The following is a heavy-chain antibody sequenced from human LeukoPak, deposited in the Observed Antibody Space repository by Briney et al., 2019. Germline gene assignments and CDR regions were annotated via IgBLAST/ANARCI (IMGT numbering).Heavy chain of an antibody. D-gene: IGHD5-24*01. CDR3: ARGVEMSKINELNF. CDR1: VFTFSNYW. V-gene: IGHV3-74*01. J-gene: IGHJ4*02. CDR2: IRGDGRDI. Sequence: GGSLRLSCAASVFTFSNYWLHWVRQAPGKGLTWVSRIRGDGRDISYADCVMGRFPLPRDNHKHTLFVQVKSLRAGDAAVYYGARGVEMSKINELNFWGPGPLVTVSS.